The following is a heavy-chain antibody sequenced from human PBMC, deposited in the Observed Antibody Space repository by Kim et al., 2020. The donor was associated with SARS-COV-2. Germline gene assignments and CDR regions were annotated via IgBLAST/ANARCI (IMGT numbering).Heavy chain of an antibody. V-gene: IGHV4-59*01. Sequence: SETLSLTCTVSGASINNYYWNWIRQAPGKGLEWIGYLDFSGSTNYNPSLKSRVTISVDTSKTQLSLKLTSVTAADTAIYYCARGGVWLGVYYYYFDVWGKGTTVTVSS. CDR3: ARGGVWLGVYYYYFDV. CDR2: LDFSGST. J-gene: IGHJ6*03. D-gene: IGHD3-10*01. CDR1: GASINNYY.